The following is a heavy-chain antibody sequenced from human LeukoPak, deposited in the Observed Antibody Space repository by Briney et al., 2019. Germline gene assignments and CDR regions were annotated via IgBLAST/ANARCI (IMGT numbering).Heavy chain of an antibody. CDR2: INPNSGGT. Sequence: ASVKVSCKASGYTFTGYYMHWVRQAPGQGLEWMGWINPNSGGTNYAQKFQGRVTMTRDTSISTAYMELSRLRSDDTAVYYCARVDRLGYCSSTSCLPGGYWGQGTLVTVSS. J-gene: IGHJ4*02. D-gene: IGHD2-2*01. CDR1: GYTFTGYY. CDR3: ARVDRLGYCSSTSCLPGGY. V-gene: IGHV1-2*02.